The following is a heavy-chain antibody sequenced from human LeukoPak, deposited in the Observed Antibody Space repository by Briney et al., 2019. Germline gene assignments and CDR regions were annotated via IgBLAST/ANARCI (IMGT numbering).Heavy chain of an antibody. CDR1: GGSISSYY. D-gene: IGHD3-22*01. J-gene: IGHJ4*02. CDR2: VYHGGST. V-gene: IGHV4-59*13. Sequence: SETLSLTCTVSGGSISSYYWSWIRQPPGKGLEWIGYVYHGGSTNYNPSLKSRVTISLDTSKNQFSLRLTSVTAADTAVYYCAAGPYYYDSSGPYFDYWGQGTLVTVSS. CDR3: AAGPYYYDSSGPYFDY.